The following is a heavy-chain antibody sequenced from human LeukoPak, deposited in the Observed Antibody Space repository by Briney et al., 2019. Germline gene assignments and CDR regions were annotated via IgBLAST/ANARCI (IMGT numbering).Heavy chain of an antibody. CDR2: IYYSGST. CDR1: GGSISSSSYY. Sequence: SETLSLTCTVSGGSISSSSYYWGWIRQHPGKGLEWIGYIYYSGSTYYNPSLKSRVTISVDTSKNQFSLKLSSVTAADTAVYYCARNYYDRSGFYYAYDYWGQGTLVTVSS. J-gene: IGHJ4*02. CDR3: ARNYYDRSGFYYAYDY. V-gene: IGHV4-31*03. D-gene: IGHD3-22*01.